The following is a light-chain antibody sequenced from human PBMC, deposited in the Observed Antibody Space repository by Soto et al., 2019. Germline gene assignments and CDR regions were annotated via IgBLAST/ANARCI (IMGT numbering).Light chain of an antibody. CDR2: SAS. CDR3: QQSYSTPYT. J-gene: IGKJ2*01. Sequence: DIQMTQSPSSLSASVGDRVTITCRASQRVGDYLNWYQQRPGKAPNLLIHSASSLQSGVPSRFSGSGSGTDFTLTISSLHPEDFATYYCQQSYSTPYTFGQGTKLEI. V-gene: IGKV1-39*01. CDR1: QRVGDY.